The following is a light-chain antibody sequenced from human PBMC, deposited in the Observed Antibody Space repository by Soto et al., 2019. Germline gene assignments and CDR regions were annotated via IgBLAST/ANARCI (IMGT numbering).Light chain of an antibody. CDR3: LISYSDARV. Sequence: QAVVTQEPSLTVSPGGTVTLTCGSSTGPVTSGHYPYWFQQKPGQAPRTVVYDTSIKHSWTPARFSGSLLGGKAALTLSGAQPEDEAEYSCLISYSDARVFGGGTKLTVL. J-gene: IGLJ3*02. CDR1: TGPVTSGHY. V-gene: IGLV7-46*01. CDR2: DTS.